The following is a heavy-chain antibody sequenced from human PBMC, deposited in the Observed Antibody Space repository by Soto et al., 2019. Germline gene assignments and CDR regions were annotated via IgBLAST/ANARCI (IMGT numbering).Heavy chain of an antibody. V-gene: IGHV3-74*01. D-gene: IGHD2-2*01. CDR3: ASLLGYCSSTSCSNY. Sequence: PGGSLRLSCAASGFTFSNYDMSWVRQAPGKGLEWVSRINSDGSSTSYADSVKGRFTISRDNAKNTLYLQMNSLRAEDTAVYYCASLLGYCSSTSCSNYWGQGTLVTVSS. CDR1: GFTFSNYD. CDR2: INSDGSST. J-gene: IGHJ4*02.